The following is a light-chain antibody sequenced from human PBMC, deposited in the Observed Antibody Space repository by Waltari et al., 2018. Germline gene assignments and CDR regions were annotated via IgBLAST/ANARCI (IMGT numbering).Light chain of an antibody. Sequence: NFMLTQPHSVSESPGKTVTIPCTRSSGSITSNYLQWYQQRPGSSPTTVIYEGNQRPPGVPARFSGSIDSSSDSAALTMFGRKADEEADSFCQTYDRSNVVFGGGTKLTDL. CDR2: EGN. V-gene: IGLV6-57*01. CDR3: QTYDRSNVV. CDR1: SGSITSNY. J-gene: IGLJ2*01.